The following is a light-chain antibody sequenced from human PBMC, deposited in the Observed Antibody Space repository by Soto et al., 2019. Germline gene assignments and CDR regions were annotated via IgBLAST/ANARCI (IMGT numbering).Light chain of an antibody. CDR1: QDISSY. Sequence: GARVTITCRASQDISSYLAWYQQKPGMAPKLLIYVASTLQSGVPSRFSGSGSGTEFTLIIDSLQPEDFATYYCQQRNSYPLTFGGGTKVEI. V-gene: IGKV1-9*01. CDR3: QQRNSYPLT. J-gene: IGKJ4*01. CDR2: VAS.